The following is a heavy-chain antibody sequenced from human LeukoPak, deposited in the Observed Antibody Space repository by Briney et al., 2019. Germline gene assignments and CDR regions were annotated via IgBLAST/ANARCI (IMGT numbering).Heavy chain of an antibody. CDR3: ASADSSGWYGIDP. D-gene: IGHD6-19*01. CDR1: GGSISSYY. V-gene: IGHV4-59*12. CDR2: IYYSGST. Sequence: SETLSLTCTVSGGSISSYYWSWIRQPPGKGLEWIGYIYYSGSTNYNPSLKSRVTISVDTSKNQFSLKLSSVTAADTAVYYCASADSSGWYGIDPWGQGTLVTVSS. J-gene: IGHJ5*02.